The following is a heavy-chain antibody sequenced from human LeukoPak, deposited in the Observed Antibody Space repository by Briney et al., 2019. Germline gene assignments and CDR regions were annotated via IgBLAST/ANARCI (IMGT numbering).Heavy chain of an antibody. Sequence: GGSLRLSCAASGFTFSSYGVHWVRQAPGKGLEWVAVISYDGSSKYYADSVKGRFTISRDNSKNMLYLQMNSLRGEDTAVYYCAKVGEQQLADYWGQGTLVTVSS. J-gene: IGHJ4*02. D-gene: IGHD6-13*01. CDR1: GFTFSSYG. CDR2: ISYDGSSK. CDR3: AKVGEQQLADY. V-gene: IGHV3-30*18.